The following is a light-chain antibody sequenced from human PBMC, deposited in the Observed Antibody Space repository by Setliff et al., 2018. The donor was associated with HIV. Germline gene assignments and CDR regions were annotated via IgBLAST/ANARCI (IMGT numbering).Light chain of an antibody. CDR1: SSDVGGYNY. CDR2: EVS. V-gene: IGLV2-8*01. Sequence: SVLTQPPSASGSPGQSVTISCTGTSSDVGGYNYVSWYQQHPGKAPQLMIYEVSKRPSGVPDRFSGSKSGNTASLTVSGLRGDDEADYYCSSYAGSNNYVFGTGTKVTVL. J-gene: IGLJ1*01. CDR3: SSYAGSNNYV.